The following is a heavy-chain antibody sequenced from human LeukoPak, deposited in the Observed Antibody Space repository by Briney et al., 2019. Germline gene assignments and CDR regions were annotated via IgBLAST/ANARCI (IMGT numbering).Heavy chain of an antibody. D-gene: IGHD3-22*01. J-gene: IGHJ4*02. CDR2: IWYDGSNK. Sequence: GGSPRLSCAASGFTFSSYGMHWVRQAPGKGLEWVAVIWYDGSNKYYADSVKGRFTISRDNSKNTLYLQMNSLRAEDTAVYYCAKDYYDSSGFSAFDCWGQGTLVTVSS. CDR3: AKDYYDSSGFSAFDC. V-gene: IGHV3-33*06. CDR1: GFTFSSYG.